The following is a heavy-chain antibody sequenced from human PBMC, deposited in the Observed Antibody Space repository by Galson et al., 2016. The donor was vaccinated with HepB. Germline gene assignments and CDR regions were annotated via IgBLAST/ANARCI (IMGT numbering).Heavy chain of an antibody. D-gene: IGHD3-3*01. V-gene: IGHV4-59*01. J-gene: IGHJ4*02. CDR2: IYYSGTT. Sequence: ETLSLTCTVSGGSINGYYWSWIRQSPGKGLEWIGDIYYSGTTNYNSSLKSRVTISVETSKSQFSLKLTSVTAADTAVYYCARLTIFGVVTLDYWGQGTLVTVAS. CDR3: ARLTIFGVVTLDY. CDR1: GGSINGYY.